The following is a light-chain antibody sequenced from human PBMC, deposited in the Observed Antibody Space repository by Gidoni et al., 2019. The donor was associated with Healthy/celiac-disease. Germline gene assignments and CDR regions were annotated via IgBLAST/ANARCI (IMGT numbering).Light chain of an antibody. J-gene: IGKJ2*03. CDR3: QQSYNTPQYS. CDR1: QSISSY. CDR2: AAS. Sequence: DIQMTQSPSSLSASVGDRVTITCRARQSISSYLNWYQQKPGKAPKLLIYAASSLQSGVPSRFSGSGSGTDFTLTISSLQPEDFATYYCQQSYNTPQYSVGQGTKLEIK. V-gene: IGKV1-39*01.